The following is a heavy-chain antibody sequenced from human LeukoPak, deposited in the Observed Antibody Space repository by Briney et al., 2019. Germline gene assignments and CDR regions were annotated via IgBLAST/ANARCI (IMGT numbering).Heavy chain of an antibody. V-gene: IGHV1-46*03. J-gene: IGHJ6*02. D-gene: IGHD6-13*01. CDR2: INPSGGST. Sequence: GASVKVSCKASGGTFSSYAISWVRQAPGQGLEWMGIINPSGGSTSYAQKFQGRVTMTRDTSTSTVYMELSSLRSEDTAVYYCAIAAATGYYYYYGMDVWGQGTTVTVSS. CDR3: AIAAATGYYYYYGMDV. CDR1: GGTFSSYA.